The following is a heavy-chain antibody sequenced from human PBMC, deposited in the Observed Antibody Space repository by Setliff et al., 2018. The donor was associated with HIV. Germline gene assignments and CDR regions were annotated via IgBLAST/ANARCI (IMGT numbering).Heavy chain of an antibody. V-gene: IGHV3-15*01. J-gene: IGHJ3*02. CDR1: GFTFSKAW. CDR3: ILLGMHGAFDI. CDR2: IKSRTVTETT. Sequence: GGSLRLSCAAAGFTFSKAWMSWFRQTPGKGLEWVGRIKSRTVTETTDVAAPVKGRFTISRDDSQNMVYLQMDSLSTEDTAVYYCILLGMHGAFDIWGQGTMVTVSS. D-gene: IGHD7-27*01.